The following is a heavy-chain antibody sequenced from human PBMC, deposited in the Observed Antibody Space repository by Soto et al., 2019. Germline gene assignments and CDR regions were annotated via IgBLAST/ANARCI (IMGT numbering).Heavy chain of an antibody. CDR3: ARGRIAAAGTLNYYYYYGMDV. D-gene: IGHD6-13*01. J-gene: IGHJ6*02. CDR1: GYSFTSYW. CDR2: IYPGDSDT. Sequence: GESLKISCKGSGYSFTSYWIGWVRQMPGKGLEWMGIIYPGDSDTRYSPSFQGQVTISADKSISTAYLQWSSLKASDTAMYYCARGRIAAAGTLNYYYYYGMDVWGQGTTVTVSS. V-gene: IGHV5-51*01.